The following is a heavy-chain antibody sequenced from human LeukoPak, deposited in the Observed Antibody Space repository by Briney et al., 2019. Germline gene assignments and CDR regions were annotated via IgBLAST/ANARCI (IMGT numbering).Heavy chain of an antibody. Sequence: ASVKVSCKASGYTFTGYYMYWVRQAPGQGLEWMGWINPNSGGTNYAQKFQGRVTMTRDTSISTAYMELSRLRSDDTAVYYCARVVNIGSGWPYYFDYWGQGTLVTVSS. CDR1: GYTFTGYY. CDR2: INPNSGGT. D-gene: IGHD6-19*01. V-gene: IGHV1-2*02. CDR3: ARVVNIGSGWPYYFDY. J-gene: IGHJ4*02.